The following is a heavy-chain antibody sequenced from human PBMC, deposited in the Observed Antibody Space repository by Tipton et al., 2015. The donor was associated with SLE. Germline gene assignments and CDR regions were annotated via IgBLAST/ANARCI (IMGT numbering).Heavy chain of an antibody. CDR1: GGSISSSSYY. V-gene: IGHV4-61*02. D-gene: IGHD5-12*01. Sequence: TLSLTCTVSGGSISSSSYYWSWIRQPAGKGLEWIGRIYTSGSTNYTPSLKSRVTISVDTSKNQFSLNLSSVTAADTAVYYCARDSAGRGYSGFLGIWGQGTMVTVSS. J-gene: IGHJ3*02. CDR3: ARDSAGRGYSGFLGI. CDR2: IYTSGST.